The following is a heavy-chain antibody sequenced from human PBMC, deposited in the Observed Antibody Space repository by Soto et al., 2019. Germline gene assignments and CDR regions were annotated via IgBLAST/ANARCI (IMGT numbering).Heavy chain of an antibody. CDR3: ARDGRYYYGMDV. D-gene: IGHD2-15*01. CDR1: GGSVSSNSAA. CDR2: TYYRSKWYN. V-gene: IGHV6-1*01. J-gene: IGHJ6*02. Sequence: SPTLSLPCAISGGSVSSNSAAWNLIRQSPSRGLEWLGRTYYRSKWYNDYAVSVKSRITINPDTSKNQFSLQLNSVTPEDTAVYYCARDGRYYYGMDVWRQGSTVTVSS.